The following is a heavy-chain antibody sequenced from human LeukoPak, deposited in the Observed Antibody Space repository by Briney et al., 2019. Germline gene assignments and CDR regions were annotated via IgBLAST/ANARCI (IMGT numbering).Heavy chain of an antibody. Sequence: PGGSLRLSCAASGFTFNSYAMSWVRQAPGKGLEWVSAISGSGGSTYYADSVKGRFTISRDNSKNTLYLQMNSLRAEDTAVCYCAKGRHYDFWSGPFDYWGQGTLVTVSS. D-gene: IGHD3-3*01. V-gene: IGHV3-23*01. CDR3: AKGRHYDFWSGPFDY. CDR2: ISGSGGST. CDR1: GFTFNSYA. J-gene: IGHJ4*02.